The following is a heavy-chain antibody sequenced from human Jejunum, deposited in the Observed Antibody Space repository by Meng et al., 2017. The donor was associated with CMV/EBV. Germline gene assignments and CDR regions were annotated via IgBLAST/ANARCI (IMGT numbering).Heavy chain of an antibody. J-gene: IGHJ4*02. CDR3: ARRYSGNYFDY. CDR2: IYPGDSDT. CDR1: GYTFTSYG. D-gene: IGHD1-26*01. V-gene: IGHV5-51*01. Sequence: SCQASGYTFTSYGIAWVRQMPGKGLEWMGIIYPGDSDTTYSPSFQGQVTISDDKSISTAYLQWSSLKASDTAMYYCARRYSGNYFDYWGQGTLVTVSS.